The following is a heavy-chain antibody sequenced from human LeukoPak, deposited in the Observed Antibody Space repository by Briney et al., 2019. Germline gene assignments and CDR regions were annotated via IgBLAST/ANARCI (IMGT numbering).Heavy chain of an antibody. J-gene: IGHJ6*02. D-gene: IGHD6-19*01. Sequence: PSETLSLTCTVSGGSISSSGYYWGWIRQPPGKGLEWIGSIYYSGSTYYNPSLKSRVTISVDTSKNQFSLKLSSVTAADTAVYYCARDSSGRRVYYYGMDVWGQGTTVTVSS. CDR1: GGSISSSGYY. V-gene: IGHV4-39*02. CDR3: ARDSSGRRVYYYGMDV. CDR2: IYYSGST.